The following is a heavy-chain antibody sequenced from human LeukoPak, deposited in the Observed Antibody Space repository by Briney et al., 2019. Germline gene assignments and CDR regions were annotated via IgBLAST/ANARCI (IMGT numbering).Heavy chain of an antibody. J-gene: IGHJ4*02. Sequence: PGGSLRLSCAASGFTFSDYYMSWIRQAPGKGLEWVSYISSSGSTIYYADSVKGRFTISRDNAKNSLYLQMNSLRAEDTAVYYCARDGPRELGYCSGGSCYANDYWGQGTLVTVSS. D-gene: IGHD2-15*01. CDR1: GFTFSDYY. CDR3: ARDGPRELGYCSGGSCYANDY. CDR2: ISSSGSTI. V-gene: IGHV3-11*04.